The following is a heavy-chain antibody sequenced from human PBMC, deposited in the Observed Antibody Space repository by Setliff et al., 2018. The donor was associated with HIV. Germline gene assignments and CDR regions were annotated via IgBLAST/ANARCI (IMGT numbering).Heavy chain of an antibody. CDR2: IFPGDSDT. J-gene: IGHJ6*03. V-gene: IGHV5-51*01. Sequence: GESLTISCTGSGFNFNTDWIVWVRQIPGKGLEWRGSIFPGDSDTRYSPSFQDQVTISVDKSISTAYLQWRSLKASDTAFYYCASLRGDYVGQYYYYMDIWGKGTTVTVSS. CDR3: ASLRGDYVGQYYYYMDI. CDR1: GFNFNTDW. D-gene: IGHD4-17*01.